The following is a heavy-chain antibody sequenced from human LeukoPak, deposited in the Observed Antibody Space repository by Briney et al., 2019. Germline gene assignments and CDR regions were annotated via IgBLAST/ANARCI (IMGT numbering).Heavy chain of an antibody. J-gene: IGHJ4*02. CDR1: GGTFSSYA. V-gene: IGHV1-69*05. CDR3: ARDHKVRRAGYYYDSSGYYHFDY. Sequence: SVKVSCKASGGTFSSYAISWVRQAPGQGLEWMGGIILIFGRANYAQKFQGRVTITTDESTSTAYMELSSLRSEDTAVYYCARDHKVRRAGYYYDSSGYYHFDYWGQGTLVTVSS. CDR2: IILIFGRA. D-gene: IGHD3-22*01.